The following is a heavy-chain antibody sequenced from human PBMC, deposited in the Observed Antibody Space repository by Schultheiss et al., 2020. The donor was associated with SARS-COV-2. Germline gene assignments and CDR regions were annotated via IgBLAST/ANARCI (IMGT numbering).Heavy chain of an antibody. CDR2: IYYSGST. D-gene: IGHD1-26*01. V-gene: IGHV4-59*01. CDR1: GGSISSYY. J-gene: IGHJ6*02. CDR3: ARAPGATHYGMDV. Sequence: SETLSLTCTVSGGSISSYYWSWIRQPPGKGLEWIGYIYYSGSTNYNPSLKSRVTISVDTSKSQFSLKLSSATAADTAVYYCARAPGATHYGMDVWGQGTTVTVSS.